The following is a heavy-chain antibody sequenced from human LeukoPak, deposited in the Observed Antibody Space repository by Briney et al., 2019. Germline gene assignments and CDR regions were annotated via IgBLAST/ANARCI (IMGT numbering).Heavy chain of an antibody. D-gene: IGHD6-19*01. CDR1: GGSISSGSYY. CDR3: ARETEKQWHY. Sequence: PSETLSLTCTVSGGSISSGSYYWSWIRQPAGKGLEWIGRIYTGGSTNYNPSLKSRVTISVDTSKNQFSLKLSSVTAADTAVYYCARETEKQWHYWGHGTMVTVSS. J-gene: IGHJ3*01. CDR2: IYTGGST. V-gene: IGHV4-61*02.